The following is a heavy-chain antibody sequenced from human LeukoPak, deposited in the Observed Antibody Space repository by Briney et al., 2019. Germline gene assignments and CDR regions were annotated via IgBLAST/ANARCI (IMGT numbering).Heavy chain of an antibody. Sequence: ASVKVSCKASGYTSTSYGISWVRQAPGQGLEWMGWISAYNGNTNYAQKLQGRVTMTTDTSTSTAYMELRSLRSDDTAVYYCARDHGASGWTRYYYYYYGMDVWGQGTTVTVSS. CDR3: ARDHGASGWTRYYYYYYGMDV. V-gene: IGHV1-18*01. CDR1: GYTSTSYG. D-gene: IGHD6-19*01. CDR2: ISAYNGNT. J-gene: IGHJ6*02.